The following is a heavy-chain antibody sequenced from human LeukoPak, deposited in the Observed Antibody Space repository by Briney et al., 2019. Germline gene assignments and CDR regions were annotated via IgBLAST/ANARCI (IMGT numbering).Heavy chain of an antibody. J-gene: IGHJ4*02. CDR1: GYTFTGYY. CDR3: ARDPPRHIVVVTAINDY. Sequence: GASVKVSCKASGYTFTGYYMHWVRQAPGQGLEWMGRINPNSGGTNYAQKFQGGVTLTRDTSISTAYMELSRLRSDDTAVYYCARDPPRHIVVVTAINDYWGQGTLVTVSS. V-gene: IGHV1-2*06. D-gene: IGHD2-21*02. CDR2: INPNSGGT.